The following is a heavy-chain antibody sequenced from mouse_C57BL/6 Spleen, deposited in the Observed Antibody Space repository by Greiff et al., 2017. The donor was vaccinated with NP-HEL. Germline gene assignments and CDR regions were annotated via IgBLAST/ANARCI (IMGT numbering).Heavy chain of an antibody. J-gene: IGHJ1*03. Sequence: EVHLVESEGGLVQPGSSMKLSCTASGFTFSDYYMAWVRQVPEKGLEWVANINYDGSSTYYLDSLKSRFIISRDNAKNILYLQMSSLKSEDTATYYCARGGYYGNYEGWYFDVWGTGTTVTVSS. V-gene: IGHV5-16*01. D-gene: IGHD2-1*01. CDR2: INYDGSST. CDR3: ARGGYYGNYEGWYFDV. CDR1: GFTFSDYY.